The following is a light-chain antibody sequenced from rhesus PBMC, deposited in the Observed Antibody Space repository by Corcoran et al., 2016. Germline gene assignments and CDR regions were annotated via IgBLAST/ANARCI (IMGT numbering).Light chain of an antibody. CDR1: QDISNS. Sequence: DIQMTQSPSSVSASVGDRVIITCRASQDISNSLVWYQQKPGKAPKVLIHSATTLQSGVPSRFSGSGSGTEFTLTISSLQPEDFAPDDCQQYKSLLTFGGGTKVEIK. V-gene: IGKV1-25*02. CDR2: SAT. CDR3: QQYKSLLT. J-gene: IGKJ4*01.